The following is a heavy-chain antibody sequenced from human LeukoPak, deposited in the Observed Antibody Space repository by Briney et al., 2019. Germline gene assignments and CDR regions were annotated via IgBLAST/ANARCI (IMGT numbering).Heavy chain of an antibody. CDR2: VIPIFGTA. Sequence: SVKVSCKASGGTFSSYAISWVRQAPGQGLEWMGGVIPIFGTANYAQKFQGRVTITTDESTSTAYMELSSLRSEDTAVYYCASAAVSSIAARLDYWGQGTLVTVSS. D-gene: IGHD6-6*01. J-gene: IGHJ4*02. CDR1: GGTFSSYA. V-gene: IGHV1-69*05. CDR3: ASAAVSSIAARLDY.